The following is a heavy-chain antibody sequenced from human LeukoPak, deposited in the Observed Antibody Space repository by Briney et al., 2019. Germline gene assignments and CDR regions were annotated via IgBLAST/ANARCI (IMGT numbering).Heavy chain of an antibody. CDR1: GYTFTSYV. CDR2: ISAYNGNT. D-gene: IGHD1-26*01. J-gene: IGHJ5*02. CDR3: ARDHVSGSYFGNNWFDP. Sequence: ASVKVSCKASGYTFTSYVISWVRQAPGQGLEWMGWISAYNGNTNYAQKLQGRVTMTTDTSTSTAYMELRSLRSDDTAVYYCARDHVSGSYFGNNWFDPWGQGTLVTVSS. V-gene: IGHV1-18*01.